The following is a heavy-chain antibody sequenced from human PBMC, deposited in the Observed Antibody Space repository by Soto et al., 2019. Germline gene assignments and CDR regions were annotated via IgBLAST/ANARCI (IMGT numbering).Heavy chain of an antibody. Sequence: SETLSLTYTVSGGSISSYYWSWIRQPPGKGLEWIGYIYYSGSTNYNPSLKSRVTISVDTSKNQFSLKLSSVTAADTAVYYCARDRLVPYFYYGMDVWGQGTTVTVSS. CDR2: IYYSGST. J-gene: IGHJ6*02. CDR3: ARDRLVPYFYYGMDV. D-gene: IGHD2-2*01. V-gene: IGHV4-59*01. CDR1: GGSISSYY.